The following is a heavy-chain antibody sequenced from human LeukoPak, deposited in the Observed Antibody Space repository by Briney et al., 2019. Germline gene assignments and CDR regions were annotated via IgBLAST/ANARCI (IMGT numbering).Heavy chain of an antibody. Sequence: GASVKVSCKASGGTFSSYAISWVRQAPGQGLEWMGRIIPILGIANYAQKFQGRVTITADKSTSTAYMELSSLRSEDTAVYYCARDESGRGAHFDYWGQGTLVTVSS. CDR1: GGTFSSYA. CDR3: ARDESGRGAHFDY. J-gene: IGHJ4*02. V-gene: IGHV1-69*04. CDR2: IIPILGIA. D-gene: IGHD1-26*01.